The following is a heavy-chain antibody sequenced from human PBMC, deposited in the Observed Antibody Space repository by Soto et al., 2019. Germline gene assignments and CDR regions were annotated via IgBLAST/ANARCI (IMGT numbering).Heavy chain of an antibody. CDR2: MSFSTGNI. D-gene: IGHD6-13*01. V-gene: IGHV3-21*01. CDR3: ARSKASAEAVVY. J-gene: IGHJ4*02. CDR1: GFIFSGYS. Sequence: EVQLVESGGGLVKPGGSLRLSCAASGFIFSGYSMNWVRQAPGKGLEWVSSMSFSTGNIYYADSVKGRFTISRDNTKNSLYLQMDSLRAEDTAIYYCARSKASAEAVVYWGQGTLVTVSS.